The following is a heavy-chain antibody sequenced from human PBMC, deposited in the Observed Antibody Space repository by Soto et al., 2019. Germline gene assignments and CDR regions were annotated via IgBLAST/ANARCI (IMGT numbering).Heavy chain of an antibody. Sequence: TLSLTCTVSGGSISSYYWSWIRQPPGKGLEWIGYIYYSGSTNCNPSLKSRVTISVDTSKNQFSLKLSSVTAADTAVYYCARDAIAAAGLGYYYYGMDVWGQGTTVTVSS. D-gene: IGHD6-13*01. CDR3: ARDAIAAAGLGYYYYGMDV. J-gene: IGHJ6*02. CDR1: GGSISSYY. V-gene: IGHV4-59*01. CDR2: IYYSGST.